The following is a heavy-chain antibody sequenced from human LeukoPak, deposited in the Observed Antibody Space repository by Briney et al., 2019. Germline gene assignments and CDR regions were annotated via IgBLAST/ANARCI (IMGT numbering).Heavy chain of an antibody. D-gene: IGHD3-3*01. CDR2: IKQDGSEK. CDR1: GFTFSSYR. CDR3: ARTRDLRYYSDY. V-gene: IGHV3-7*03. J-gene: IGHJ4*02. Sequence: TGGSLRLSCAASGFTFSSYRMNWVRQAPGKGLEWVANIKQDGSEKDYVDSVKGRFTISRDNAKNSLYLQMNSLRAEDTAVYYCARTRDLRYYSDYWGQGTLVTVSS.